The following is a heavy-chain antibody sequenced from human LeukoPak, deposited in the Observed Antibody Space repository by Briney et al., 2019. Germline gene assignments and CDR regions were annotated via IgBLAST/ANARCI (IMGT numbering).Heavy chain of an antibody. CDR2: IYYTGST. Sequence: SETLSLTCCVSGGSISSESYYWSWIRQPPGKGLEWIGNIYYTGSTKYNPSLKSRVIISVDTSKNQLSLKLSSVTAADTAVYYCARLHSIVATIGYWGQGTLVTVSS. V-gene: IGHV4-61*01. CDR3: ARLHSIVATIGY. CDR1: GGSISSESYY. D-gene: IGHD5-12*01. J-gene: IGHJ4*02.